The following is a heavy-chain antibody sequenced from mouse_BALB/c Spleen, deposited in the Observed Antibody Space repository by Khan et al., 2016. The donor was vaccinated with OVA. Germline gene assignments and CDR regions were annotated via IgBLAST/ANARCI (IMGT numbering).Heavy chain of an antibody. J-gene: IGHJ3*01. CDR2: ISYSVST. CDR1: GDSITSGY. V-gene: IGHV3-8*02. D-gene: IGHD2-1*01. CDR3: ARCGNYVWFAY. Sequence: EVQLQASGPSLVQPSQTLSLTCSVTGDSITSGYWNWIRKFPGNKLEYMGYISYSVSTYYSPSLKSRISITRDTSKHQYYLQLNSVTTEDTATYYCARCGNYVWFAYWGQGTLFTVSA.